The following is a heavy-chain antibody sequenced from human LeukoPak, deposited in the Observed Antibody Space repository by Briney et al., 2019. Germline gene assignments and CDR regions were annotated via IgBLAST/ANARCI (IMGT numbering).Heavy chain of an antibody. V-gene: IGHV3-11*04. J-gene: IGHJ4*02. D-gene: IGHD3-10*01. CDR3: ARMYYYGSGSLTDDY. Sequence: GGSLRLSCAASGFTFSDYYMSWIRQAPGKGLEWVSYISSSGSTIYYADSVKGRFTISRDNAKNSLYLQMNSLRAEDTAVYYCARMYYYGSGSLTDDYWGQGTLVTVSS. CDR2: ISSSGSTI. CDR1: GFTFSDYY.